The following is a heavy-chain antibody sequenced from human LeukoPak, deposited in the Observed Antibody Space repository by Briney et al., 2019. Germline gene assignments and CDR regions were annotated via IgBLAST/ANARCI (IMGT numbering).Heavy chain of an antibody. Sequence: ASVKVSCKASGYTSTGYYMHWVRQAPGQGLEWMGRINPNSGGTNYAQKFQGRVTMTRDTSISTAYMELSRLRSDDTAVYYCARDQYYYGSGSEGFDPWGQGTLVTVSS. CDR1: GYTSTGYY. D-gene: IGHD3-10*01. CDR2: INPNSGGT. CDR3: ARDQYYYGSGSEGFDP. J-gene: IGHJ5*02. V-gene: IGHV1-2*06.